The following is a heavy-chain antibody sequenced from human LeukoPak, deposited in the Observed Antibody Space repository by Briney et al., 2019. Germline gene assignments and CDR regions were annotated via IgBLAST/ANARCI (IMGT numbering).Heavy chain of an antibody. CDR2: IRSKTDGGTT. V-gene: IGHV3-15*01. Sequence: PGGSLRLSCAASGFTFSSYAMSWVRQAPGKGLAWVGRIRSKTDGGTTDYAAPVKGRFTISRDDSKNTLYLQMNSLKIEDIGVYYCTTGTWGFGDFWGQGTLVTVSS. D-gene: IGHD7-27*01. CDR3: TTGTWGFGDF. J-gene: IGHJ4*02. CDR1: GFTFSSYA.